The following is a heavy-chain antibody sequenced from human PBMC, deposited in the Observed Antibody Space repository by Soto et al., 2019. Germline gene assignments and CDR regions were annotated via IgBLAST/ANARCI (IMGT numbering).Heavy chain of an antibody. CDR3: AKGDDYGSGSYWGPLIDY. CDR1: GFTFDDYA. CDR2: ISWNSGSI. V-gene: IGHV3-9*01. J-gene: IGHJ4*02. D-gene: IGHD3-10*01. Sequence: GGSLRLSCAASGFTFDDYAMHWVRQAPGKGLEWVSGISWNSGSIGYADSVKGRFTISRDNAKNSLYLQMNSLRAEDTALYYCAKGDDYGSGSYWGPLIDYWGQGTLVTVSS.